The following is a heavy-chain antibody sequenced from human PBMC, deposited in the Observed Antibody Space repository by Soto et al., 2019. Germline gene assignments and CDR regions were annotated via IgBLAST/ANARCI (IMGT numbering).Heavy chain of an antibody. D-gene: IGHD2-15*01. CDR1: GLTLSNYW. V-gene: IGHV3-74*01. Sequence: EVQLVESGGGLVQPGGSLRLSCAASGLTLSNYWMHWVRQGPGKGLVWVSRINSDGSITNYADSVKGRFTISRDNAQNTLYVQMNSLRAEDTAVYYCSVVVVSDSRDSLGYWGQGTLVTVSS. CDR3: SVVVVSDSRDSLGY. CDR2: INSDGSIT. J-gene: IGHJ4*02.